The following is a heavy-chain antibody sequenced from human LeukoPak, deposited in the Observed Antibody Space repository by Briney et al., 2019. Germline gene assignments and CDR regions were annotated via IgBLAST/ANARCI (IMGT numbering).Heavy chain of an antibody. CDR3: ARDRRPYPKTTALFGY. Sequence: GASVKVSCKASGYTFTGYYMHWVRQAPGQGLEWMGWINPNSGGTNYAQKFQGRVTMTRDTSISTAYMELSRLRSDDTAVYYCARDRRPYPKTTALFGYWGQGTLVTVSS. D-gene: IGHD4-11*01. V-gene: IGHV1-2*02. J-gene: IGHJ4*02. CDR2: INPNSGGT. CDR1: GYTFTGYY.